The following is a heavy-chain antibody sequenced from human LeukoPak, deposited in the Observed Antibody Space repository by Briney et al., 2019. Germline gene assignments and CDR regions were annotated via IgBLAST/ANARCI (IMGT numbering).Heavy chain of an antibody. Sequence: GGSLRLSCAASGFTFSSYWMRWVRQAPGKGLVWVSRINSDGSSTSYADSVKGRFTISRDNAKNTLYLQMNSLRAEDTAVYYCARVAEMATQEFDYWGQGTLVTVSS. CDR1: GFTFSSYW. D-gene: IGHD5-24*01. V-gene: IGHV3-74*01. J-gene: IGHJ4*02. CDR2: INSDGSST. CDR3: ARVAEMATQEFDY.